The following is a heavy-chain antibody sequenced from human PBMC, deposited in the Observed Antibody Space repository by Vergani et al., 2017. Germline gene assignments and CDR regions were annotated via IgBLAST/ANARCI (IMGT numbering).Heavy chain of an antibody. Sequence: QLQLQESGSGLVKPSQTLSLTCAVSGGSISSGGYSWSWIRQPPGKGLEWIGYIYHSGSTYYNPSLKSRVTISVDRSKNQFSLKLSSVTAADTAMYYCARAGDYGDYPPSYYFDYWGQGTLVTVSS. V-gene: IGHV4-30-2*01. D-gene: IGHD4-17*01. CDR1: GGSISSGGYS. CDR3: ARAGDYGDYPPSYYFDY. CDR2: IYHSGST. J-gene: IGHJ4*02.